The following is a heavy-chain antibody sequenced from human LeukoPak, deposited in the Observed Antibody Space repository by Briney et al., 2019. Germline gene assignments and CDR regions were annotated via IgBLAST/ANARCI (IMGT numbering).Heavy chain of an antibody. V-gene: IGHV4-59*08. CDR2: IYHSGST. CDR1: GGSISSYY. CDR3: ASLGGLLPGY. J-gene: IGHJ4*02. Sequence: SETLSLTCTVSGGSISSYYWSWIRQPPGKGLEWIGSIYHSGSTYYNPSLKSRVTISVDTSKNQFSLKLSSVTAADTAVYYCASLGGLLPGYWGQGTLVTVSS. D-gene: IGHD1-26*01.